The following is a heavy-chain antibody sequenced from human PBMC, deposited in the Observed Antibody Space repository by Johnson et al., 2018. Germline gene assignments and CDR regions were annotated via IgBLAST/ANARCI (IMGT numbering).Heavy chain of an antibody. CDR2: IWYDGSNK. Sequence: QVQLVESGGGVVQPGRSXRLSCAASGFTFRSHGMYWVRQAPGKGLEWVAIIWYDGSNKYYADPVKGRFTISRDNSKNMLYLQMNSLRVEDTAVYYCARDRTARLLDYWGQGSLVTVSS. J-gene: IGHJ4*02. V-gene: IGHV3-33*01. D-gene: IGHD2-21*02. CDR1: GFTFRSHG. CDR3: ARDRTARLLDY.